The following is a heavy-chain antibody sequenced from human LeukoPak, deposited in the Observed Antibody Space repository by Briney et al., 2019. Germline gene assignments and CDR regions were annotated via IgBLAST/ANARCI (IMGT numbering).Heavy chain of an antibody. V-gene: IGHV4-34*01. CDR1: GGSFSGYY. CDR2: INHSGST. Sequence: SETLSLTCAVYGGSFSGYYWSWIRQPPGKGLEWIGEINHSGSTNYSPSLKSRVTISVDTSKNQFSLKLSSVTAADTAVYYCARNKRAPASPYYYGSGSYYGMDVWGQGTTVTVSS. J-gene: IGHJ6*02. CDR3: ARNKRAPASPYYYGSGSYYGMDV. D-gene: IGHD3-10*01.